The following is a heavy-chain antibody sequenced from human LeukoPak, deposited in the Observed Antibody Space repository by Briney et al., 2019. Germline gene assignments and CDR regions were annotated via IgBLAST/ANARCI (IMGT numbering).Heavy chain of an antibody. D-gene: IGHD1-26*01. CDR3: ARVVGATSHFDY. Sequence: GGSLRLSCAASGFTFSSYAMSWVRQAPGKGLEWVAVTWYDGSNKYYADSVKGRFTISRDNSKNTLYLQMNSLRAEDTAVYYCARVVGATSHFDYWGQGTLVTVSS. V-gene: IGHV3-33*08. CDR1: GFTFSSYA. J-gene: IGHJ4*02. CDR2: TWYDGSNK.